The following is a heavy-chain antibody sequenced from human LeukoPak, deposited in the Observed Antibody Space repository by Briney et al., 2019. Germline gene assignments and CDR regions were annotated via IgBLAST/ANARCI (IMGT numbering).Heavy chain of an antibody. CDR1: GGTFSSYA. D-gene: IGHD2-2*01. Sequence: SVKVSCKASGGTFSSYAISWVRQAPGQGLEWMGGIIPIFGTANYAQKFQGRVTITADKSTSTAYMELSSPRSEDTAVYYCASSTSPLDAFDIWGQGTMVTVSS. J-gene: IGHJ3*02. CDR3: ASSTSPLDAFDI. CDR2: IIPIFGTA. V-gene: IGHV1-69*06.